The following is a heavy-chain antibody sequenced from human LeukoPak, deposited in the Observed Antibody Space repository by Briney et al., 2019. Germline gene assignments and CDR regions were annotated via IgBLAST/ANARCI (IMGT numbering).Heavy chain of an antibody. CDR2: ISYDGSNK. Sequence: GGSLRLSCAASGFTFSSYAMHWVRQAPGKGLEWVAVISYDGSNKFYADSVKGRFTISRDNSKNTLYLQMNSLRAEDTAVYYCASPRVDYYDSSGYFHWGQGTLVTVSS. J-gene: IGHJ4*02. CDR3: ASPRVDYYDSSGYFH. D-gene: IGHD3-22*01. V-gene: IGHV3-30-3*01. CDR1: GFTFSSYA.